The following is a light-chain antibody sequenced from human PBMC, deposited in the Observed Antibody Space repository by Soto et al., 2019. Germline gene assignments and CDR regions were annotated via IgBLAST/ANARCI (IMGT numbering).Light chain of an antibody. CDR2: GAS. J-gene: IGKJ1*01. CDR3: QQYGSLSWT. CDR1: QSVGSY. V-gene: IGKV3-20*01. Sequence: LSQSLAALSLSPGEGATLSCRASQSVGSYLAWYQQKPGQAPRLLLYGASTRATGIPDRFSGSGSGTEFTLTISRLEPEDFAVYYCQQYGSLSWTFGQGTKADIK.